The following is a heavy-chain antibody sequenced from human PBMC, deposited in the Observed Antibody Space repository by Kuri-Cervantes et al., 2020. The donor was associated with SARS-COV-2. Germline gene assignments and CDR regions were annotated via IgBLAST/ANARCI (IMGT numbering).Heavy chain of an antibody. CDR3: ARAYDYAPTNFDY. Sequence: GSLRLSCAVSRYSISSGYYWGWIRQPPGKGLEWIGSIYHSGSTYYNPTLKSRVTISVDTSKNQFSLKLSSVTAADTAVYYCARAYDYAPTNFDYWGQGTLVTVSS. D-gene: IGHD3-16*01. CDR1: RYSISSGYY. J-gene: IGHJ4*02. V-gene: IGHV4-38-2*01. CDR2: IYHSGST.